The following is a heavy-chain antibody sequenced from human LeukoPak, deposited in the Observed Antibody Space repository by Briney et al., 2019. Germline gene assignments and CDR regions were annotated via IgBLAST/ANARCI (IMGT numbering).Heavy chain of an antibody. J-gene: IGHJ5*02. CDR1: AGSISGYY. CDR3: ARGHYGFDP. CDR2: MYYSGGDT. D-gene: IGHD3-16*01. V-gene: IGHV4-59*08. Sequence: SETLSLTCTVFAGSISGYYWSWLRQPPGKGLEWIAYMYYSGGDTDYNPPLNSRVAISVDTSTNQVSLKLRSVTAADTAVYYCARGHYGFDPWGQGILVTVSS.